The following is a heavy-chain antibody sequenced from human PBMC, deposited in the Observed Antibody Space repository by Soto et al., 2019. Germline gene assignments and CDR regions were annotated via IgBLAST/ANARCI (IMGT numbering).Heavy chain of an antibody. V-gene: IGHV3-23*01. CDR2: ISDTGGGT. Sequence: EVQLLESEGGLVQPGGSLRLSCAASGVTFSSYAMNWVRQSPGKGLEWVSTISDTGGGTFYAGSVKGRFTISRDNSKNPLYPQMHRLRADDSAIYFYAVGRHKTSGSNTWFDPWGRGTQVTVSS. D-gene: IGHD3-22*01. CDR1: GVTFSSYA. J-gene: IGHJ5*02. CDR3: AVGRHKTSGSNTWFDP.